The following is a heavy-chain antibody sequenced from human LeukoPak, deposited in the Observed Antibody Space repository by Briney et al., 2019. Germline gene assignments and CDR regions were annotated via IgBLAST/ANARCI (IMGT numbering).Heavy chain of an antibody. CDR2: ISWNSGSI. CDR3: AKAGGYPPGGDYVGCFDL. Sequence: PGRSLRLSCAASGFTFDDYAMHWVRQAPGKGLEWVSGISWNSGSIGYADSVKGRFTISRDNAKNSLYLQTNSLRAEDTALYYCAKAGGYPPGGDYVGCFDLWGRGTLVTVSS. J-gene: IGHJ2*01. D-gene: IGHD4-17*01. CDR1: GFTFDDYA. V-gene: IGHV3-9*01.